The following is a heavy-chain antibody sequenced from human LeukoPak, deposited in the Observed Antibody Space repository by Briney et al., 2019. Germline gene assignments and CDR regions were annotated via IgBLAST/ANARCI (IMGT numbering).Heavy chain of an antibody. Sequence: ASETLSLTCTVSGGSISSYYWSWIRQPPGKGLEWIGDIYYSGSTNYDPSLKSRVTISVDTSKNQFSLKLSSVTAADTAVYYCARGGTTVKYWSQGTLVTVSS. J-gene: IGHJ4*02. D-gene: IGHD4-17*01. V-gene: IGHV4-59*01. CDR2: IYYSGST. CDR3: ARGGTTVKY. CDR1: GGSISSYY.